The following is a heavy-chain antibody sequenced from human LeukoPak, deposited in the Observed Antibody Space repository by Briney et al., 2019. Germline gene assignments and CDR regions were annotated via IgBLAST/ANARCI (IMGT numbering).Heavy chain of an antibody. V-gene: IGHV3-7*01. D-gene: IGHD5-12*01. J-gene: IGHJ4*02. Sequence: GGSLRLSCAAFGFSLSGYWMSWVRQAPGKGLGWVARLHADGNEKNFVHSVKGRFTVSRDNAKNSLYLQMNSLRVEDTAVYYCARGGYSFDYLGQGTLVTVSS. CDR3: ARGGYSFDY. CDR1: GFSLSGYW. CDR2: LHADGNEK.